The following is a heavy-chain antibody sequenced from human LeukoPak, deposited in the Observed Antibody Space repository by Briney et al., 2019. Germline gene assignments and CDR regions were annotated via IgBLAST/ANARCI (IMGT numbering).Heavy chain of an antibody. CDR3: ARGFFVQAATGGYYFDY. CDR2: INPNSGGT. J-gene: IGHJ4*02. V-gene: IGHV1-2*02. CDR1: GYTFTGCY. D-gene: IGHD2-15*01. Sequence: ASVKVSCKASGYTFTGCYMHWVRQAPGQGLEWMGWINPNSGGTNYAQKFQGRVTMTRDTSISTAYMELSRLRSDDTAVYYCARGFFVQAATGGYYFDYWGQGTLVTVSS.